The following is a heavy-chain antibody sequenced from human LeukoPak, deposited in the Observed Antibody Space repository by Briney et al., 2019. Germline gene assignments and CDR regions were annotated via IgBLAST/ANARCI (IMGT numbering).Heavy chain of an antibody. CDR2: IYYSGST. J-gene: IGHJ4*02. Sequence: SETLSLTCTVSGGSLSSSSYYWGWGRQPPGTGLEWVGSIYYSGSTYYNPSLKSRVTISVYTSKNQFSLKLSSVTAAHTAVYSCARQESYDFEDYWGQGTLVTVSS. CDR3: ARQESYDFEDY. V-gene: IGHV4-39*01. D-gene: IGHD3-3*01. CDR1: GGSLSSSSYY.